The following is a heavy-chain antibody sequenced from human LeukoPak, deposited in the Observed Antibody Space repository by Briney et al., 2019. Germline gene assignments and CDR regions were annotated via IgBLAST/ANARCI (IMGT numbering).Heavy chain of an antibody. D-gene: IGHD1-26*01. CDR3: AREAVGAQWYYFYY. V-gene: IGHV1-18*01. CDR1: GYTFTSYG. J-gene: IGHJ4*02. Sequence: ASVKVSCKASGYTFTSYGISWVRQAPGQGLEWMGWISAYNGNTNYAQKLQGRVTMTTDTFTSTAYMELRSLRSDDTAVYYCAREAVGAQWYYFYYWGQGTLVTVSS. CDR2: ISAYNGNT.